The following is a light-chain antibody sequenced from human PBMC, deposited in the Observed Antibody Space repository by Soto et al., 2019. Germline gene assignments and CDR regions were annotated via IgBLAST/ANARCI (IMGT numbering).Light chain of an antibody. Sequence: QSALTQVASVSGSPGQSITISCTGTSSDVGGYDYVSWYQQHPGKAPKLMIYNVNYRPSGVSNRFSGSKSGNTASLTISGLQAEDEANYYCSSSTTTSTVVFGGGTKVTVL. V-gene: IGLV2-14*03. J-gene: IGLJ2*01. CDR1: SSDVGGYDY. CDR3: SSSTTTSTVV. CDR2: NVN.